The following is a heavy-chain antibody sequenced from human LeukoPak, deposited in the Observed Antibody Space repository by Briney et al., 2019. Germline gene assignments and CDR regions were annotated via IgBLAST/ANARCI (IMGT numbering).Heavy chain of an antibody. D-gene: IGHD1-1*01. CDR1: GVTFSSYW. Sequence: GSLRLSCAASGVTFSSYWMNWVRQAPGKGLEWVAIIKQDGSEKYYVDFVKGRFSISRDNAKNSLYLQMNSLGADDTAVYYCAGGTGMDIWGQGTPVTVSS. CDR3: AGGTGMDI. V-gene: IGHV3-7*05. CDR2: IKQDGSEK. J-gene: IGHJ6*02.